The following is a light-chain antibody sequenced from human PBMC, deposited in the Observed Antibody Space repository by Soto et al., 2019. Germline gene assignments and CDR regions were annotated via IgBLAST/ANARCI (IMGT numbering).Light chain of an antibody. Sequence: QSVLTQPASVSGSPGQSITISCTGTSSDVGGYNSVSWYQHHPGKAPKLMIFDVSDRPSGVSSRLSGSKSGNTASLTISGLQAEDEADYCCSSYTTSSTPHYVFGPGTKVTVL. V-gene: IGLV2-14*03. CDR2: DVS. CDR3: SSYTTSSTPHYV. CDR1: SSDVGGYNS. J-gene: IGLJ1*01.